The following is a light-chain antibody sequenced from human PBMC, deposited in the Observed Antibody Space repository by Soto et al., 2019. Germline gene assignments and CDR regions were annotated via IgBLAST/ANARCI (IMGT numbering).Light chain of an antibody. Sequence: QAVVTQEPSLTVSPGGTVTLTCASNTGAVSSGYYAYWFQQKPGQAPRSMIFETYNSHSWTPARFSGSILGGQAALTLSGVQPEDEADYYCLLYYDGLRAFGGGTQLTVL. CDR1: TGAVSSGYY. CDR2: ETY. J-gene: IGLJ2*01. V-gene: IGLV7-43*01. CDR3: LLYYDGLRA.